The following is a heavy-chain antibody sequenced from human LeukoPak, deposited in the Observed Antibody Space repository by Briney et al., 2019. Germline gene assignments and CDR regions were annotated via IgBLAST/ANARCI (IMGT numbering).Heavy chain of an antibody. Sequence: SQTLSLTCTVSGGSISSGGYYWSWIRQHPRKGLEWIGYIYYSGSTYYNPSLKSRVTISVDTSKNRFSLKLSSVTAADTAVYYCARETIIFPRHSTFDYWGQGTLVTVSS. CDR3: ARETIIFPRHSTFDY. V-gene: IGHV4-31*03. J-gene: IGHJ4*02. CDR2: IYYSGST. CDR1: GGSISSGGYY. D-gene: IGHD3-3*01.